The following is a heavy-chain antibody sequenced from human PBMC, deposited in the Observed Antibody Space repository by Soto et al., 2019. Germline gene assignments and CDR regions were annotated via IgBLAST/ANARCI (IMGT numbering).Heavy chain of an antibody. CDR1: GFTFTSYW. CDR2: IKPDGSEK. CDR3: AAGLGY. J-gene: IGHJ4*02. V-gene: IGHV3-7*01. Sequence: GGSLRLSCAASGFTFTSYWMNWVRQAPGKGLEWVANIKPDGSEKNYVDSVRGRFTISRDNAENSLYLQMNSLTAEDTAVYYSAAGLGYCGEGTLVTXSS. D-gene: IGHD3-16*01.